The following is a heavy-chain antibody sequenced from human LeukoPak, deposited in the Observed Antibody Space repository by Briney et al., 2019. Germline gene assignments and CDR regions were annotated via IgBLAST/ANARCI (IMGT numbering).Heavy chain of an antibody. Sequence: ASVKVSCKASGYTFTSYDINWVRQATGQGLEWMGWMNPNSGNTAYAQKFQGRVTMSRDTSISTAYMELSSLRSEDTAVYYCARLPKFSRPLDYWGQGTLVTVSS. V-gene: IGHV1-8*01. D-gene: IGHD6-6*01. CDR2: MNPNSGNT. J-gene: IGHJ4*02. CDR3: ARLPKFSRPLDY. CDR1: GYTFTSYD.